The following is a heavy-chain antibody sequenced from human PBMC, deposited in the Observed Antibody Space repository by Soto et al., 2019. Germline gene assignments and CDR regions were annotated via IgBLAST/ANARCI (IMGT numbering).Heavy chain of an antibody. CDR1: GFSFSTYA. D-gene: IGHD3-10*01. CDR2: ISYDGSNA. J-gene: IGHJ3*01. CDR3: ARDGGGFGELLLNSYDAFDL. Sequence: QEQLVESGGGVVQPGTSLRLSCTASGFSFSTYAKYWVRQAPGKGLEWVAIISYDGSNAQYADSVKGRFTVARDNSKNTLYLQMHSLTAEDTAVYYCARDGGGFGELLLNSYDAFDLWGQGKLVTVSS. V-gene: IGHV3-30*04.